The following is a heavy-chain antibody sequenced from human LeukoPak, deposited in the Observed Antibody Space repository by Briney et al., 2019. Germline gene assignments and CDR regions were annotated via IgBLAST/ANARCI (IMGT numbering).Heavy chain of an antibody. CDR1: GFTTSSHY. CDR2: IKHDGSAG. D-gene: IGHD1-7*01. CDR3: ARAPSFGTVDY. V-gene: IGHV3-7*01. J-gene: IGHJ4*02. Sequence: GGSLRLSCAASGFTTSSHYMHWVRQAPGKGLEWVANIKHDGSAGYHVDSVEGRFIISRDNAKNSLYLQMGSLRAEDTAFYYCARAPSFGTVDYWGQGTLVTVSS.